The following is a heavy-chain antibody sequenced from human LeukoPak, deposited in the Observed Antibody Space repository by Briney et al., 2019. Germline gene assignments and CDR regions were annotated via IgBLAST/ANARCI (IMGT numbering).Heavy chain of an antibody. CDR1: GYTFTGYY. V-gene: IGHV1-2*02. CDR2: INPNSGGT. J-gene: IGHJ5*02. CDR3: ATESFNYDFWSGSPHNNWFDP. D-gene: IGHD3-3*01. Sequence: VASVKVSCKASGYTFTGYYMHWVRQAPGQGLEWMGWINPNSGGTNYARKFQGRVTMTRDTSISTAYMELSRLRSDDTAVYYCATESFNYDFWSGSPHNNWFDPWGQGTLVTVSS.